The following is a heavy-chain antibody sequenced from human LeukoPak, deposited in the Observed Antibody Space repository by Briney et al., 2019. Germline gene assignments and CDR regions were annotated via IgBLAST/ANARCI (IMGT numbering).Heavy chain of an antibody. CDR1: GFTVSSTD. D-gene: IGHD3-10*01. CDR2: PYGGTMT. CDR3: ARDGGSGSPTPTYYYYGMDV. V-gene: IGHV3-66*01. Sequence: PGGSLRLSCAASGFTVSSTDMSWVSQAPGKGLEWVSFPYGGTMTYYADSVKGRFTISRDNSKNTLHLQMNSLRPEDTAVYYCARDGGSGSPTPTYYYYGMDVWGQGTTVTVSS. J-gene: IGHJ6*02.